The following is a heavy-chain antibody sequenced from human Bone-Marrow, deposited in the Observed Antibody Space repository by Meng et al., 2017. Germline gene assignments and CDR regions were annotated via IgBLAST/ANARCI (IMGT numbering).Heavy chain of an antibody. CDR2: INPNSGGT. J-gene: IGHJ4*02. V-gene: IGHV1-2*02. Sequence: ASVKVFCKASGYTFTGYYMHWVRQAPGQGLEWMGWINPNSGGTNYAQKFQGRVTMNRDTSISTAYMELGRLRSDDTAVYYCARGRKPLPLTTCIAAAGANYYFDYWGQGTLVTVSS. D-gene: IGHD6-13*01. CDR3: ARGRKPLPLTTCIAAAGANYYFDY. CDR1: GYTFTGYY.